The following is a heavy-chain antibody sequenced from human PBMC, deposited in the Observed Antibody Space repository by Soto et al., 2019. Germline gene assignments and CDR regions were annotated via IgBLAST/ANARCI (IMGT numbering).Heavy chain of an antibody. V-gene: IGHV3-9*01. CDR2: ISWNSGSI. Sequence: EVQLVESGGGLVQPGRSLRLSCAASGFNFDDYAMNWVRQFPGKGLEWVSGISWNSGSIGYADSVKGRFIISRDNGKNFVYLQLNSVRPEDTALYYYIRGGRYCSGGSCYSGAFDAWGQGTMVTVSS. CDR1: GFNFDDYA. CDR3: IRGGRYCSGGSCYSGAFDA. J-gene: IGHJ3*01. D-gene: IGHD2-15*01.